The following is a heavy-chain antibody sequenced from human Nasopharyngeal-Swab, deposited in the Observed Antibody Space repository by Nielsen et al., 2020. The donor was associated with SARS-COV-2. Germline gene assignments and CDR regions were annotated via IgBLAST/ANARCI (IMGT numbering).Heavy chain of an antibody. V-gene: IGHV3-30-3*01. J-gene: IGHJ4*02. CDR2: ISYDGSNK. D-gene: IGHD6-19*01. CDR3: ARETVAGTRPDY. Sequence: GESLKISCAASGFTFSSYAMHWVRQAPGKGLEWVAVISYDGSNKYYADSVKGRFTISRDNSKNTLYLQMNSLRAEDTAVYYCARETVAGTRPDYWGQGTPVTVSS. CDR1: GFTFSSYA.